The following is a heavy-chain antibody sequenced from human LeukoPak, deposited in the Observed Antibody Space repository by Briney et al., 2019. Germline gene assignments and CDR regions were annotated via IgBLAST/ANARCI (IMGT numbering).Heavy chain of an antibody. CDR1: GFTFSNYW. V-gene: IGHV3-7*01. Sequence: GGSLRLSCADSGFTFSNYWVSWVRQAPGKGLEWVAHLKQDGSEKYYVDSVKGRFTISRDNAKNSLYVQMNSLRAEDRAVYYCARERGGFCSSTNCRGSFDYWGQGTLVTVPS. J-gene: IGHJ4*02. D-gene: IGHD2-2*01. CDR3: ARERGGFCSSTNCRGSFDY. CDR2: LKQDGSEK.